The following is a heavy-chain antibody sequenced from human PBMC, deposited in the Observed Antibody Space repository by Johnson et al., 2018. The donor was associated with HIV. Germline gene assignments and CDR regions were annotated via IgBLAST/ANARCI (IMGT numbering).Heavy chain of an antibody. V-gene: IGHV3-72*01. Sequence: VQLVESGGGVVQPGRSLRLSCAASGFTFSDHFMDWVRQAPGKGLEWVGRIRNKPSSYSTEYAASVKGRFTVSRDDSKNSVYLQMSSLKTEDTAVYYCTRDRDGVGVSWGQGTMVTVSS. J-gene: IGHJ3*01. D-gene: IGHD3-10*01. CDR1: GFTFSDHF. CDR3: TRDRDGVGVS. CDR2: IRNKPSSYST.